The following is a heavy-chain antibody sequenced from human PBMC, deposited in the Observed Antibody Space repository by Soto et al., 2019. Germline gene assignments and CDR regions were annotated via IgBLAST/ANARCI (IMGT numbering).Heavy chain of an antibody. J-gene: IGHJ6*01. CDR2: IIPIFGTA. CDR1: GCTFSSYA. Sequence: EASVKVSCKASGCTFSSYAISWVRQAPGQGLEWMGGIIPIFGTANYAQKFQGRVTITADKSTSTAYMELSSLRSEDTAVYYCARFSEPADIHYYYYYGMEVWGQGTTVSVSS. CDR3: ARFSEPADIHYYYYYGMEV. D-gene: IGHD2-2*01. V-gene: IGHV1-69*06.